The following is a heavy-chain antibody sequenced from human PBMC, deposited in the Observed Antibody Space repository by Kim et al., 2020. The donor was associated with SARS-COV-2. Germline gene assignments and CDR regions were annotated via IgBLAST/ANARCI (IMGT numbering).Heavy chain of an antibody. CDR3: ARDGILSYTSSWDF. D-gene: IGHD6-13*01. J-gene: IGHJ4*02. V-gene: IGHV3-7*03. Sequence: GGSLRLSCGAYGFTFRSYWMSWVRQAPGKGLEWVANIKEDGSVKQYGDSVKGRFAISRDNARNSLYLQLNSLRADDTAVYYCARDGILSYTSSWDFWGPGHLVSVS. CDR1: GFTFRSYW. CDR2: IKEDGSVK.